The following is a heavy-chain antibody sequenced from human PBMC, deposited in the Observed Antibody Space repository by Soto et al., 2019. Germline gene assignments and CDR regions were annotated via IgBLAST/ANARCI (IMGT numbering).Heavy chain of an antibody. J-gene: IGHJ4*02. D-gene: IGHD2-2*01. Sequence: SVKVSSKAPGVTISSNSSSWLRQAHGQGLEWMGRIIPILGIANYAQKFQGRVTITADKSTSTAYMELSSLRSEDTAVFYCARSGSSTSGSTEFDYWGQGTLVTVFS. CDR3: ARSGSSTSGSTEFDY. CDR2: IIPILGIA. CDR1: GVTISSNS. V-gene: IGHV1-69*02.